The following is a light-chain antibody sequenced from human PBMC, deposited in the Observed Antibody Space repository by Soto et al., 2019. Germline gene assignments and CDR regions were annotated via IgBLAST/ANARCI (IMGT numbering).Light chain of an antibody. CDR3: AAWDDSLNGPNYV. J-gene: IGLJ1*01. CDR2: YDD. Sequence: QSVLTQPPSVSEAPRQRVTISCSGSSSNIGKNAVNWYQQLPGKAPKLLIYYDDLLPSGVSDRFSGSKSGTSASLAISGVQSEDEADYYCAAWDDSLNGPNYVFGTGTKVTVL. CDR1: SSNIGKNA. V-gene: IGLV1-36*01.